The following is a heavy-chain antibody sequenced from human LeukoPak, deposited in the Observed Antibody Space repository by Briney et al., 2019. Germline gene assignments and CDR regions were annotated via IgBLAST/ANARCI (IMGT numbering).Heavy chain of an antibody. J-gene: IGHJ4*02. CDR2: IRSKANSYAT. D-gene: IGHD5-12*01. Sequence: GGSLRLSCAASWFTFSGSAMHWVRQASGKGLEWVGRIRSKANSYATAYAASVKGRFTISRDDSKNTAYLQMNSLKTEDTAVYYCTSLGGYPDYWGQGTLVTVSS. CDR1: WFTFSGSA. V-gene: IGHV3-73*01. CDR3: TSLGGYPDY.